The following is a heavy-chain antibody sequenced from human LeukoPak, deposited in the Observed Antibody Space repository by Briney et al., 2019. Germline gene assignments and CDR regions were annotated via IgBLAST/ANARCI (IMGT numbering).Heavy chain of an antibody. D-gene: IGHD5-12*01. CDR2: IIPMFGLP. J-gene: IGHJ4*02. Sequence: SVKVSCKASGGTLNNFAIYWVRQAPGQGLEWMGGIIPMFGLPNYSEKFQGRVSVTTDESANTAYMELTSLRFEDTAVYFCARAPSRDGHDNYFDSWGQGTPVTVSS. CDR3: ARAPSRDGHDNYFDS. V-gene: IGHV1-69*05. CDR1: GGTLNNFA.